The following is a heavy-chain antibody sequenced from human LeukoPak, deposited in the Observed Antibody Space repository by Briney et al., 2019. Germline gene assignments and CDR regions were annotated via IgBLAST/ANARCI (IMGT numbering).Heavy chain of an antibody. D-gene: IGHD6-19*01. J-gene: IGHJ4*02. V-gene: IGHV3-21*01. CDR1: GFTFSSYN. CDR2: ISVGSGYI. Sequence: GGSLRLSCAASGFTFSSYNMNWVRQAPGKGLECVSSISVGSGYIYYAASVKGRFTISRDNAENSLFLQMNSLRAEETAVYYCARVHSSGRYFFDYWGQGTLVTVSS. CDR3: ARVHSSGRYFFDY.